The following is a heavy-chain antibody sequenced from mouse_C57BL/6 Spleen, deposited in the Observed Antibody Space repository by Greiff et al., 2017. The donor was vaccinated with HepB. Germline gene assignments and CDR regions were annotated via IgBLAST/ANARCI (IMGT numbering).Heavy chain of an antibody. CDR2: FTMYSDAT. D-gene: IGHD2-4*01. J-gene: IGHJ4*01. CDR1: YFAFMASA. V-gene: IGHV1-49*01. CDR3: ARSRYYDYDGRYAMDY. Sequence: LKESGAELVRPGSSVKLSCKDSYFAFMASAMHWVKQRPGHGLEWIGSFTMYSDATEYSENFKGKATLTANTSSSTAYMELSSLTSEDSAVYYCARSRYYDYDGRYAMDYWGQGTSVTVSS.